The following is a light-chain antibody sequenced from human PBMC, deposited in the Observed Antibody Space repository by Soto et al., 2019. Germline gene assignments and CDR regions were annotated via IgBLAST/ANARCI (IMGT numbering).Light chain of an antibody. CDR2: SAS. CDR1: QSISDY. Sequence: DIQMTHSPSSLSASVGDRVTITCRASQSISDYLNWYQQKPGRAPKLLIYSASILHSGVPSRFSGSGSGTDFTLTISSLQPEDFATYFCQQSYSTPYTFGQGTNLEIK. V-gene: IGKV1-39*01. CDR3: QQSYSTPYT. J-gene: IGKJ2*01.